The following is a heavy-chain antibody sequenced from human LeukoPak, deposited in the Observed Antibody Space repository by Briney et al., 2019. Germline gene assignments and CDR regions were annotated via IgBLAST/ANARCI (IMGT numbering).Heavy chain of an antibody. CDR2: IRSKANSYAT. D-gene: IGHD3-3*01. J-gene: IGHJ4*02. CDR1: GFTFSGSA. Sequence: PGGSLRLSCAASGFTFSGSAMHWVRQASGKGLEWVGRIRSKANSYATAYAASVKGRFTISRDDSKNTAYLQMNSLKTEDTAVYYCTRHDDFWSGYSLFLDGYYFDYWGQGTLVTVSS. CDR3: TRHDDFWSGYSLFLDGYYFDY. V-gene: IGHV3-73*01.